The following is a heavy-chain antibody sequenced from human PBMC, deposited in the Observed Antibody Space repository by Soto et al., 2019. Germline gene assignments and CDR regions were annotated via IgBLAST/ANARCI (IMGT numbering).Heavy chain of an antibody. V-gene: IGHV3-48*02. J-gene: IGHJ6*01. D-gene: IGHD2-15*01. CDR1: GFSFSTYS. CDR3: ARECSGGGSCYPALAGLDV. CDR2: ISSSSTTI. Sequence: QPGGSLRLSCAASGFSFSTYSMNWVRQAPGKGLEWVSYISSSSTTIHYADSVKGRFTVSRDNAKNSLYLQMNSLRDEDTAVYYSARECSGGGSCYPALAGLDVWGQGTTVTVSS.